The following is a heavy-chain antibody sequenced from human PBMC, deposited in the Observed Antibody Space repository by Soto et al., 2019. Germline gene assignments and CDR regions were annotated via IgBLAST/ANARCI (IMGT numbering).Heavy chain of an antibody. D-gene: IGHD1-26*01. V-gene: IGHV3-23*01. J-gene: IGHJ4*02. CDR1: GFTFSSYA. Sequence: GGSLRLSCAASGFTFSSYAMSWVRQAPGKGLEWVSAISGSGGSTYYADSVKGRFTISRDNSKSTLYLQMNSLRAEDTAVYYCAKDRLLTWELPRAYYFDYWGQGTLVTVSS. CDR2: ISGSGGST. CDR3: AKDRLLTWELPRAYYFDY.